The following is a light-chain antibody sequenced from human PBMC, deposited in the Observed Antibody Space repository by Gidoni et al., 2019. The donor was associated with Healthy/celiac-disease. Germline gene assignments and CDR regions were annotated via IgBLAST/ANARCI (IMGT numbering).Light chain of an antibody. CDR3: QAWDSSTVL. CDR2: QDS. J-gene: IGLJ2*01. CDR1: NWGDKY. Sequence: SYELIQQPSASVSPGQTATITCSGDNWGDKYACWYQQKPGQSPVLVIYQDSKRPSVIPERFSGSNSGNTATLTISGTQAMDEAYYYCQAWDSSTVLFGGGTKPTVL. V-gene: IGLV3-1*01.